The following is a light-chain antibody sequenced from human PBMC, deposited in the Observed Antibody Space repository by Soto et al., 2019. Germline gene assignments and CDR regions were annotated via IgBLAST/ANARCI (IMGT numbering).Light chain of an antibody. CDR1: SRDIGTYKY. CDR2: DVS. Sequence: QSALTQPASVSGSPGQSITISCTGTSRDIGTYKYVSWYQQHPGKAPKLIIFDVSSRPSGVSTRFSGSKSGNTASLTISGLQTEDEADYFCSSYTTTTTLEVVFRTGTKLTVL. CDR3: SSYTTTTTLEVV. V-gene: IGLV2-14*03. J-gene: IGLJ1*01.